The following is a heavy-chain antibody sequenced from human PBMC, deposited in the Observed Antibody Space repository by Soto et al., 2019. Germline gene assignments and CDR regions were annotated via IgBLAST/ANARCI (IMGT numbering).Heavy chain of an antibody. CDR1: GGTFSSYA. D-gene: IGHD1-26*01. CDR3: ASIVAGIVGAIDFDY. Sequence: SVKVSCKASGGTFSSYAISWVRQAPGQGLEWMGGIIPIFGTANYAQKFQGRVTITADESTSTAYMELSSLRSEDAAVYYCASIVAGIVGAIDFDYWGQGTLVTVSS. CDR2: IIPIFGTA. J-gene: IGHJ4*02. V-gene: IGHV1-69*13.